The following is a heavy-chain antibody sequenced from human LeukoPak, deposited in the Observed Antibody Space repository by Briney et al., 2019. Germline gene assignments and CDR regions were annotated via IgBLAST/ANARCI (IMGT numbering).Heavy chain of an antibody. Sequence: GGSLRLSCAVSGFTSSSYWMSRVRQAPGKGLEWVANIKQDGSEKYNVDSVKGRFTISRDNAKNSLYLQMNSLRAEDTAVYYCARAPYCIGGSCRFDYWGQGTLVTVSS. CDR3: ARAPYCIGGSCRFDY. D-gene: IGHD2-15*01. CDR2: IKQDGSEK. V-gene: IGHV3-7*03. J-gene: IGHJ4*02. CDR1: GFTSSSYW.